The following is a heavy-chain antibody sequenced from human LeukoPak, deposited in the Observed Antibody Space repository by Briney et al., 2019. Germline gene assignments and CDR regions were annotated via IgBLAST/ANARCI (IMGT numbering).Heavy chain of an antibody. CDR2: VFDSGGT. V-gene: IGHV4-59*01. J-gene: IGHJ4*02. CDR3: ARGYSSSWNYFDY. Sequence: SETLSLTCTVSGGSISNYWWSWIRQPPGKGLEWMWYVFDSGGTNYNPSLKSRVTISVDTSKKQFSLKLSSVTAADTAVYYCARGYSSSWNYFDYWGQGNLVTVSS. D-gene: IGHD6-13*01. CDR1: GGSISNYW.